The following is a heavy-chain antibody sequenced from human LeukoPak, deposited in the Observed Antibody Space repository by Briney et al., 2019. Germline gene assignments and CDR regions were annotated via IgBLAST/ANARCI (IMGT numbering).Heavy chain of an antibody. CDR1: GGSISSGGYS. CDR3: ALIVGATNPIDY. D-gene: IGHD1-26*01. V-gene: IGHV4-30-2*01. CDR2: INHSGST. Sequence: PSQTLSLTCAVSGGSISSGGYSWSWIRQPPGKGLEWIGEINHSGSTNYNPSLKSRVTISVDTSKNQFSLKLSSVTAADTAVYYCALIVGATNPIDYWGQGTLVTVSS. J-gene: IGHJ4*02.